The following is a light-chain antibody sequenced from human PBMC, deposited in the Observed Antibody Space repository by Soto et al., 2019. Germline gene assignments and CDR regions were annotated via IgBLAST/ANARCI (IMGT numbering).Light chain of an antibody. CDR2: AAS. J-gene: IGKJ5*01. CDR1: QSIGSW. Sequence: DIQMTQSPSSLSASVGDRITITCRASQSIGSWLAWYQQKPGEAPKLLIYAASTLHNGVPSRFTGSGSGTDFTLTISSLQPEDFATYYGQLANRFPLTFGQGTRLEIK. V-gene: IGKV1-12*01. CDR3: QLANRFPLT.